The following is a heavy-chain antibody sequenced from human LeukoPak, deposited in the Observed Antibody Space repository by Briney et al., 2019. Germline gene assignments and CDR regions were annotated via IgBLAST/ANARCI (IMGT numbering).Heavy chain of an antibody. CDR1: GYSFTNYG. CDR2: IDPSDSYS. J-gene: IGHJ4*02. CDR3: ARQLDYYDKRDY. V-gene: IGHV5-10-1*01. D-gene: IGHD3-22*01. Sequence: GESLKISCKGSGYSFTNYGISWVRQMPGKGLEWMGRIDPSDSYSNYGPSFQGHVTISADRSISTAYLQWRSLKESDTAMYYCARQLDYYDKRDYWGQGTLVTVAS.